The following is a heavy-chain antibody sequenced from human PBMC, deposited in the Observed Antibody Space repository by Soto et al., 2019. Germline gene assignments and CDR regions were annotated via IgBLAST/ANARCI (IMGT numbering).Heavy chain of an antibody. CDR3: VKDRALYSSGWYYFDF. J-gene: IGHJ4*02. V-gene: IGHV3-64D*09. Sequence: GGSLRLSCSASGFTFSSYAMHWVRQAPGKGLEYVSAISSNGGSTYYADSVKGRFTISRDNSKNTLYLQMSSLRAEDTAVYSCVKDRALYSSGWYYFDFWGQGTLVTVSS. D-gene: IGHD6-19*01. CDR1: GFTFSSYA. CDR2: ISSNGGST.